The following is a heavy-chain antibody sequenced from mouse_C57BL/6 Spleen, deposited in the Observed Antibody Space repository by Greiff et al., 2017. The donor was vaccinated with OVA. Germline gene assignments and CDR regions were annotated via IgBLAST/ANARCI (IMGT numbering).Heavy chain of an antibody. J-gene: IGHJ3*01. CDR1: GFTFSDYG. CDR2: ISSGSSTI. D-gene: IGHD2-3*01. V-gene: IGHV5-17*01. CDR3: ARIPYDPY. Sequence: EVQLVESGGGLVKPGGSLKLSCAASGFTFSDYGMHWVRQAPEQGLEWVAYISSGSSTIYYADTVKGRFTISRDNAKNTLFLQMTSLRSEDTAMYYCARIPYDPYWGQGTLVTVSA.